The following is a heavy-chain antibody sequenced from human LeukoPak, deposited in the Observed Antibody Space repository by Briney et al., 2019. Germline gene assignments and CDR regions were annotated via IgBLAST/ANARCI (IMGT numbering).Heavy chain of an antibody. CDR2: ISSSGSTI. V-gene: IGHV3-48*03. CDR3: AELGITMIGGV. CDR1: GFTFSSYE. Sequence: GGSLRLSCAASGFTFSSYEMNWVRQAPGKGLEGVSYISSSGSTIYYADAVKGRFTISRDNAKNSLYLQMNSLRAEDTAVYYCAELGITMIGGVWGKGTTVTISS. J-gene: IGHJ6*04. D-gene: IGHD3-10*02.